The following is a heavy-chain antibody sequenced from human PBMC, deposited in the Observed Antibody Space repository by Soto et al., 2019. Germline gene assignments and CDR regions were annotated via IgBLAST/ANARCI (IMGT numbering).Heavy chain of an antibody. Sequence: PGGSLRLSSGASGFTFSGYSMNCVRQAPGKGLEWVSYISSSSSTIYYADSVKGRFTISRDNAKNSLYLQMNSLRAEDTAVYYCARDGILVDATYDYYYYYMAVWGKGTTVTVSS. D-gene: IGHD2-8*01. V-gene: IGHV3-48*01. CDR2: ISSSSSTI. J-gene: IGHJ6*03. CDR3: ARDGILVDATYDYYYYYMAV. CDR1: GFTFSGYS.